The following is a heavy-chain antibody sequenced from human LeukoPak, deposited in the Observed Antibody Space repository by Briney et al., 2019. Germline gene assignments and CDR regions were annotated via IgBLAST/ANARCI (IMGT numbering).Heavy chain of an antibody. CDR3: TRVITYFDY. CDR2: INTDGSGT. D-gene: IGHD3-16*01. J-gene: IGHJ4*02. V-gene: IGHV3-74*01. Sequence: PGGSLRLSCAASGFTFSRYAMSWVRQAPGKGLVWVSSINTDGSGTTYTDSVKGRFTISRDNAKNTLYLQMNGLTAEDTAVYYCTRVITYFDYWGQGTLVTVSS. CDR1: GFTFSRYA.